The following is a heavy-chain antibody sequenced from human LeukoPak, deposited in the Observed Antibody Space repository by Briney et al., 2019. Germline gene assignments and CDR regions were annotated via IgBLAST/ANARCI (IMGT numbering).Heavy chain of an antibody. J-gene: IGHJ5*02. CDR1: GFTVSSNY. V-gene: IGHV3-53*01. Sequence: GGSLRLSCAASGFTVSSNYMSWVRQAPGKGLEWVSVIYSGGSTYYADSVKGRFTISRDNSKNTLYLQMNSLRAEDTAVYYRARGGFYCSGGSCYVSWGQGTLVTVSS. CDR3: ARGGFYCSGGSCYVS. D-gene: IGHD2-15*01. CDR2: IYSGGST.